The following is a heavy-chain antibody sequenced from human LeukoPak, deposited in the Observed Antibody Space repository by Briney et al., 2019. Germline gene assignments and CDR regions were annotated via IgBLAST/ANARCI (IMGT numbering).Heavy chain of an antibody. Sequence: PSETLSLTCTVSGGSISSSSYYWGWIRQPPGKGLEWIGYIYYSGSTNYNPSLKSRVTISVDTSKNQFSLKLSSVTAADTAVYYCARAPDTAMVPDYWGQGTLVTVSS. D-gene: IGHD5-18*01. CDR2: IYYSGST. J-gene: IGHJ4*02. CDR3: ARAPDTAMVPDY. CDR1: GGSISSSSYY. V-gene: IGHV4-61*05.